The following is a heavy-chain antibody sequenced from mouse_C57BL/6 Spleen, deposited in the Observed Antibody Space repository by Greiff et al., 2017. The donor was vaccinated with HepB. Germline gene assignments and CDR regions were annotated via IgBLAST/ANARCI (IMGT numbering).Heavy chain of an antibody. V-gene: IGHV3-6*01. CDR3: ASAYYYGSSYGPFDY. Sequence: VQLKESGPGLVKPSQSLSLTCSVTGYSITSGYYWNWIRQFPGKTLEWMGYISYDGSNNYTPSLNNRSPSTRDTSKNQFFLKLNSVTTEDKSTYYCASAYYYGSSYGPFDYWGQGTTLTVSS. CDR2: ISYDGSN. J-gene: IGHJ2*01. D-gene: IGHD1-1*01. CDR1: GYSITSGYY.